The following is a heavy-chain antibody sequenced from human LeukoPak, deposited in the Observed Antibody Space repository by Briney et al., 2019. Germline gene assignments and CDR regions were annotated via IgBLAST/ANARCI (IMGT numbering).Heavy chain of an antibody. J-gene: IGHJ4*02. Sequence: PSETLSLTCSVSGGSISSSTYSWGWIRQPPGKGLGWIGTISYSGYTYYNPSLRSRITISVDTSKKQFSLRLTSVTAADTAEYYCARMYGGTYQEYFDYWGQGTLVTV. D-gene: IGHD2-2*01. CDR1: GGSISSSTYS. CDR2: ISYSGYT. CDR3: ARMYGGTYQEYFDY. V-gene: IGHV4-39*01.